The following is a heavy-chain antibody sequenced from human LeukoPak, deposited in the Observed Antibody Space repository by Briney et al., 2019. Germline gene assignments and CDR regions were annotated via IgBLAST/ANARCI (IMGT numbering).Heavy chain of an antibody. CDR2: AHSDGTT. D-gene: IGHD5-18*01. CDR3: ARDGLYTYGYSYFDY. V-gene: IGHV4-4*07. Sequence: SETLSLTCIVSGASFSTYHWSWIRQSAEKGLEWIGRAHSDGTTNYNPSIKSRVTMSIDTSKNQLSLKLTSVTAADAAVYYCARDGLYTYGYSYFDYWGQGTLVTVSS. CDR1: GASFSTYH. J-gene: IGHJ4*02.